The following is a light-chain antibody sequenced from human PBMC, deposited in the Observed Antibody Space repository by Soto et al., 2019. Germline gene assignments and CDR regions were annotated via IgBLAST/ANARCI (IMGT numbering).Light chain of an antibody. CDR1: SSNIGAGYD. J-gene: IGLJ1*01. V-gene: IGLV1-40*01. CDR3: QSYDSSLSAYV. CDR2: GNS. Sequence: QSVLTQPPSVSGAPGQRVTISCTGSSSNIGAGYDVHWYQQLPGTAPKLLIYGNSNRPSGVPDRFSGSKSGTSASLAITGLQAEHEADYYCQSYDSSLSAYVFGTGTKLTFL.